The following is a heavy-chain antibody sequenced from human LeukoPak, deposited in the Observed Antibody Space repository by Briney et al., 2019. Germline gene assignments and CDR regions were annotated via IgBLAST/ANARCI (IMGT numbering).Heavy chain of an antibody. Sequence: RESGPTLVNPTQTLTLTCTFSGFSLSTSGMCVSWIRQPPGKALEWLARIDWDDDKYYSTSLKTRLTISKDTSKNQVVLTMTNMDPVDTATYYCARIRIAAAGTFGLDYWGQGTLVTVPS. D-gene: IGHD6-13*01. J-gene: IGHJ4*02. V-gene: IGHV2-70*11. CDR1: GFSLSTSGMC. CDR2: IDWDDDK. CDR3: ARIRIAAAGTFGLDY.